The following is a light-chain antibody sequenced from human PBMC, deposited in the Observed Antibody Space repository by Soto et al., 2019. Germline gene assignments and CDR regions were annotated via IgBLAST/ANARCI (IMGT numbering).Light chain of an antibody. CDR2: AAS. CDR1: QGISNS. CDR3: QQSYSLPVT. Sequence: SLSASVGDSVTITCRASQGISNSLAWYQQKPGKAPKLLIYAASSLQSGVPSRFGGSGSGTDFTLTISRLQPEDFTTYCCQQSYSLPVTFGQGTRLEI. V-gene: IGKV1D-12*01. J-gene: IGKJ5*01.